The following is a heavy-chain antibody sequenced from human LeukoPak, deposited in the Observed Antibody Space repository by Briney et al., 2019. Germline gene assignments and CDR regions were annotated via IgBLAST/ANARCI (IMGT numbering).Heavy chain of an antibody. D-gene: IGHD6-6*01. CDR3: ASPTRAGYSSSFFDY. V-gene: IGHV1-69*04. J-gene: IGHJ4*02. CDR1: GGTFSSYA. Sequence: GASVKVSCKASGGTFSSYAISWVRQAPGQGLEWLGRIIPILGIANYAQKFQGRVTITADKSTSTAFMELSSLRSEDTAVYYCASPTRAGYSSSFFDYWGQGTLVTVSS. CDR2: IIPILGIA.